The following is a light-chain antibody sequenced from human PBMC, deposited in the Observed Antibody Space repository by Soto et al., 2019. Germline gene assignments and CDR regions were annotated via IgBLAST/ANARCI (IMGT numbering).Light chain of an antibody. CDR3: QQYDDLPLT. CDR1: QSISNY. Sequence: DKQLSLSPPSLSASVRDRVTITCRASQSISNYLTWYQQKPGKALKLLIYDASNLHPGVPSRFRGSGSGTEFSFNITSLQPEDVATYYCQQYDDLPLTFGQGTRLEIK. J-gene: IGKJ5*01. CDR2: DAS. V-gene: IGKV1-33*01.